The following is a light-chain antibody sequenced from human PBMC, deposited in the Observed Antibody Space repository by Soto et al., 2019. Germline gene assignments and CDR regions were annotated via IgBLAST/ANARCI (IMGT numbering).Light chain of an antibody. CDR3: QQYYSTPT. Sequence: DIVMTQSPDCLAVSLGERATINCKSSQRVLYSSNNKNYLAWYQQKPGQPPKLLIYWASTRESGVPDRFSGSGSGTDFTLTISSLQAEDVAVYYCQQYYSTPTFGQGTKVEIK. V-gene: IGKV4-1*01. CDR2: WAS. J-gene: IGKJ1*01. CDR1: QRVLYSSNNKNY.